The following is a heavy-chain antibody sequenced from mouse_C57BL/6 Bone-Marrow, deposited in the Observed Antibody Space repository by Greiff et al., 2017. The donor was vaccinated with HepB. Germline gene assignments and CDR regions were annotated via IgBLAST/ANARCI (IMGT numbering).Heavy chain of an antibody. V-gene: IGHV1-19*01. CDR1: RYTFTDYY. D-gene: IGHD2-5*01. J-gene: IGHJ3*01. CDR2: INPYNGGT. CDR3: ATYSNYAWFAY. Sequence: EVQLQQSGPVLVKPGASVKMSCKASRYTFTDYYMNWVKQSHGKSLEWIGVINPYNGGTSYNQKFKGKATLTVDKSSSTAYMELNSLTSEDSAVYYCATYSNYAWFAYWGQGTLVTVSA.